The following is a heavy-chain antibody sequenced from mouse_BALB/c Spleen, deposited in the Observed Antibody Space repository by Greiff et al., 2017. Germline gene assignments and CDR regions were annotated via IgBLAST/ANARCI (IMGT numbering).Heavy chain of an antibody. CDR2: IYPGSGST. J-gene: IGHJ1*01. CDR1: GYTFTDYV. Sequence: QVQLQQSGPELVKPGASVKMSCKASGYTFTDYVISWVKQRTGQGLEWIGEIYPGSGSTYYNEKFKGKATLTADKSSNTAYMQLSSLTSEDSAVYFCARALITTVVAPDFDVWGAGTTVTVSS. V-gene: IGHV1-77*01. CDR3: ARALITTVVAPDFDV. D-gene: IGHD1-1*01.